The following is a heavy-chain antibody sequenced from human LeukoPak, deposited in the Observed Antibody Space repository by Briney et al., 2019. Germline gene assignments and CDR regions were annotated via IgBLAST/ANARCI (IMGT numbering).Heavy chain of an antibody. V-gene: IGHV3-72*01. CDR1: AFTFSDRY. Sequence: PGGSLRPSCAASAFTFSDRYMDWVRQAPGKGPEWVGRTKIKPIDYTTEYAASVRGGFTISRDDSKNSMYLQMNSLKTDDTAVYYCAAGAGYCGHTSCPGVIWGQGTLVTVSS. D-gene: IGHD2-2*01. CDR3: AAGAGYCGHTSCPGVI. J-gene: IGHJ4*02. CDR2: TKIKPIDYTT.